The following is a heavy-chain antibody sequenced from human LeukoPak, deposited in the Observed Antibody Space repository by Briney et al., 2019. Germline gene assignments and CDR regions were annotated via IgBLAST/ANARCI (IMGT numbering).Heavy chain of an antibody. J-gene: IGHJ4*02. CDR1: GFTFSSYG. V-gene: IGHV3-30-3*01. D-gene: IGHD3-3*01. CDR2: ISYDGSNK. Sequence: GGSLRLSCAASGFTFSSYGMHWVRQAPGKGLEWVAVISYDGSNKYYADSVKGRFTISRDNSKNTLYLQMNSLRAEDTAVYYCARDSGPPSYYDFWSGYLDYWGQGTLVTVSS. CDR3: ARDSGPPSYYDFWSGYLDY.